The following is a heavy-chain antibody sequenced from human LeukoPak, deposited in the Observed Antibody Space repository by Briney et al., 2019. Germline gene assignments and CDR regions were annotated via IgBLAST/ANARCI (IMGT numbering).Heavy chain of an antibody. CDR2: ISGSGGST. D-gene: IGHD1-26*01. V-gene: IGHV3-23*01. Sequence: PGGALRLSCAASGFTFSSYAMNWVRQAPGKGLEWVSVISGSGGSTYYAASVKGRFTISRDNSKNTLYLHMNSLRAEDTAIYYCAKVVGATGYFDYWGQGALVTVSS. J-gene: IGHJ4*02. CDR3: AKVVGATGYFDY. CDR1: GFTFSSYA.